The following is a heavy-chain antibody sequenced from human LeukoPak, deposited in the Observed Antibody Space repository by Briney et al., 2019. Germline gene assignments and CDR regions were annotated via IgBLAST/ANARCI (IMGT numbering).Heavy chain of an antibody. D-gene: IGHD6-19*01. Sequence: PSQTLSLTCTVSGGSIGSGGYYWSWIRQHPGKGLEWIGYINYSGNIYYNPSLKSRVIISVDTSKNQFSLKLSSVTAADTAVYYCARDAFTSSSGWYFDLWGRGTLVSVSS. CDR1: GGSIGSGGYY. J-gene: IGHJ2*01. CDR3: ARDAFTSSSGWYFDL. CDR2: INYSGNI. V-gene: IGHV4-31*03.